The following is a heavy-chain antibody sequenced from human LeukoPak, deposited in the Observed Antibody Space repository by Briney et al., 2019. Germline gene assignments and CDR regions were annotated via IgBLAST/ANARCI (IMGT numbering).Heavy chain of an antibody. J-gene: IGHJ5*02. Sequence: NPSQTLSLTCTVSGGSISSGSYYWSWIRQPAGKGLEWIGRIYTSGSTNYSPSLKSRVTISVDTSKNQFSLKLSSVTAADTAVYYCARVQYDFWSGYPLGWFDPWGQGTLVTVSS. D-gene: IGHD3-3*01. CDR1: GGSISSGSYY. CDR2: IYTSGST. V-gene: IGHV4-61*02. CDR3: ARVQYDFWSGYPLGWFDP.